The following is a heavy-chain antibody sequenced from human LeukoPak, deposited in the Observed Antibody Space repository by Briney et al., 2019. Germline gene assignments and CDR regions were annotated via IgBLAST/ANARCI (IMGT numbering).Heavy chain of an antibody. V-gene: IGHV3-21*05. D-gene: IGHD2-21*02. CDR2: TDVGGDGYK. J-gene: IGHJ6*02. CDR1: GFTFSSYW. Sequence: PGGSLRLSCAASGFTFSSYWMSWVRQAPGKGLEWISYTDVGGDGYKYYADSVKGRFTISRGNAKNSLYLQMNSLRVEDTAVYYCARGVTAPRYFYNGLDVWGLGPTVTVSS. CDR3: ARGVTAPRYFYNGLDV.